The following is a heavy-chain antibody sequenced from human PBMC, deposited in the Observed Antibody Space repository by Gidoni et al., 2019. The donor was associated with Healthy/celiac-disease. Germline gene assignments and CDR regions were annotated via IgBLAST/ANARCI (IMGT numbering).Heavy chain of an antibody. Sequence: QVQLQESGPGLVKPSQTLSLTCTFSGGSISSGGYYWSWIRQHPGKGLEWIGYIYYSGSTYYNPSLKSRVTISVDTSKNQFSLKLSSVTAADTAVYYCARQTRSIAAPDYWGQGTLVTVSS. CDR3: ARQTRSIAAPDY. CDR2: IYYSGST. V-gene: IGHV4-31*03. J-gene: IGHJ4*02. D-gene: IGHD6-6*01. CDR1: GGSISSGGYY.